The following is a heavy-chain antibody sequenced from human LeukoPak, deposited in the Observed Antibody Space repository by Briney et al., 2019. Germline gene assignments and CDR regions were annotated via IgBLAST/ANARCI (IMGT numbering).Heavy chain of an antibody. D-gene: IGHD3-10*01. V-gene: IGHV4-31*03. CDR1: GGSISSGGYY. Sequence: SETLSLTCTVPGGSISSGGYYWSWIRQHPGKGLEWIGYIYYSGSTYYNPSLKSRVTISVDTSKNQFSLKLSSVTAADTAVYYCARERYGSGTRDYWGQGTLVTVS. J-gene: IGHJ4*02. CDR3: ARERYGSGTRDY. CDR2: IYYSGST.